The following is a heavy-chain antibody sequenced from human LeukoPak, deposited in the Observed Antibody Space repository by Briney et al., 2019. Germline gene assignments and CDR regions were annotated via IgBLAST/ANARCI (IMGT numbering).Heavy chain of an antibody. CDR3: ARAGGGTYYFDH. CDR2: IYHSGNT. D-gene: IGHD1-26*01. V-gene: IGHV4-4*02. CDR1: GDSISSSNW. Sequence: PSETLSLTCAVSGDSISSSNWWNWVRQPPGKGLEWIGEIYHSGNTNYNPSLKSRVTISLDKSKNQFSLKLTSVTAADTAVYFCARAGGGTYYFDHWGQGTLVTVSS. J-gene: IGHJ4*02.